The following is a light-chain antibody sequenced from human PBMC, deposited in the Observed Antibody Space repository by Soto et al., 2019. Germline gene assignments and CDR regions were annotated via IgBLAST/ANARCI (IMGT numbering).Light chain of an antibody. J-gene: IGKJ1*01. CDR1: QDISDF. Sequence: DIQMTQSPSAMSASVGDRVTITCRASQDISDFLAWFQQKPGEVPKRLIYAASSLESGVPSRFSGSGSGTEFTLTISILQPEHFAPYSCLQHNRYPRPFGQGTPVEIQ. CDR3: LQHNRYPRP. CDR2: AAS. V-gene: IGKV1-17*03.